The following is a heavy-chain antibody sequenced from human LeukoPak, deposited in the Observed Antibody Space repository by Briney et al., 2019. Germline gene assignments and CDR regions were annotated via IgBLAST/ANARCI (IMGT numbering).Heavy chain of an antibody. D-gene: IGHD3-10*01. CDR1: GYTFTGYY. V-gene: IGHV1-2*02. Sequence: ASVKVSCKASGYTFTGYYMHWVRQAPGQGLEWMGWINPNSGGTNYAQKFQGRVTMTRDTSISTAYMELSRLRSDDTAVYYCARDRDGSGSFILFFDYWGQGTLVTVSS. J-gene: IGHJ4*02. CDR2: INPNSGGT. CDR3: ARDRDGSGSFILFFDY.